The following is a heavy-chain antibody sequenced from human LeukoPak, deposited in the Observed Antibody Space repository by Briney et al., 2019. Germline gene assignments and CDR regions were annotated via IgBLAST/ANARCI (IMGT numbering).Heavy chain of an antibody. V-gene: IGHV3-74*01. Sequence: GGSLRLSCAASGFTRTYWMHWVRQAPGKGLVWVSHINGDGSDTNYADSVKGRFTISRDNAKNMVFLQMNSLRAEDTAVYYCARDNNYAMGLWGQGTTVTVSS. CDR2: INGDGSDT. J-gene: IGHJ6*02. CDR3: ARDNNYAMGL. CDR1: GFTRTYW.